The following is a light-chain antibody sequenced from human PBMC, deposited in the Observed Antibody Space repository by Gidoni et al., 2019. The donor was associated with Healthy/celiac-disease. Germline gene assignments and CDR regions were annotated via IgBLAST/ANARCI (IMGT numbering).Light chain of an antibody. CDR3: SSYTSSSTLEV. Sequence: QSALTQPASVSGSPGQSITISCTGTSSDVGGYNYVSWYQQHPGNSPKLMIYDVSNRPSGVSNRFSGSKSVNTASLTISGLQAEDEADYYCSSYTSSSTLEVFGTGTKVTVL. J-gene: IGLJ1*01. V-gene: IGLV2-14*01. CDR1: SSDVGGYNY. CDR2: DVS.